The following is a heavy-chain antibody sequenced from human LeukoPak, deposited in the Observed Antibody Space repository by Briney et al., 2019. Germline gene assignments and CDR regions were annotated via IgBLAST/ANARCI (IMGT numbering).Heavy chain of an antibody. J-gene: IGHJ4*02. CDR3: ARVLPYFDY. CDR2: ISSSGDTI. V-gene: IGHV3-48*03. CDR1: GFTFSNYE. Sequence: GGSLRLSCAASGFTFSNYEMNWVRQAPGKGLEWVSYISSSGDTIYYADSVKGRFTISRDNAKNSLYLQMNSLRAADTAVYYCARVLPYFDYWGQGTLVTVSS.